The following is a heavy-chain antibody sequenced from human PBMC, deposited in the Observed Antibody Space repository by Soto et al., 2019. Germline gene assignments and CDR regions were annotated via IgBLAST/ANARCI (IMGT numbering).Heavy chain of an antibody. CDR2: ISSSSSHI. V-gene: IGHV3-21*01. D-gene: IGHD4-17*01. J-gene: IGHJ3*02. CDR3: ASADYGDYVFAFDI. CDR1: GFTFRSYS. Sequence: PGGSLRLSCAASGFTFRSYSMNWVRQAPGKGLEWVSSISSSSSHIYYADSVKGRFTISRDNAKNSLYLQMNSLRAEDTAVYYCASADYGDYVFAFDIWGQGTMVTVSS.